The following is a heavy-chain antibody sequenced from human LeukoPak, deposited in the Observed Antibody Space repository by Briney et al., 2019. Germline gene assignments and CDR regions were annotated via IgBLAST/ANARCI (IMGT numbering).Heavy chain of an antibody. J-gene: IGHJ2*01. Sequence: GGSLRLSCAASRFTFSSYAMHWVRQAPGKGLEWVAVISYDGSNKYYADSVKGRFTISRDNSKNTLYLQMNSLRAEDTAVYYCARGRGNRASIWYFDLWGRGTLVTVSS. CDR1: RFTFSSYA. CDR3: ARGRGNRASIWYFDL. D-gene: IGHD2/OR15-2a*01. CDR2: ISYDGSNK. V-gene: IGHV3-30-3*01.